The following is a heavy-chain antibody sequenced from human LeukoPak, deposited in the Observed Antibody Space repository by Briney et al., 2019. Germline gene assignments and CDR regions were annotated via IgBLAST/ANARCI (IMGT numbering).Heavy chain of an antibody. D-gene: IGHD2-2*01. Sequence: SETLSLTCTVSGGSISSYYWSWIRQPPGKGLEWIGYIYYSGSTNYNPSLKSRVTISVDTSKNQFSLRLSSVTAADTAVYYCARVRVGYCSSTSCPYYYYYYYMDVWGKGTTVTISS. CDR2: IYYSGST. J-gene: IGHJ6*03. CDR3: ARVRVGYCSSTSCPYYYYYYYMDV. V-gene: IGHV4-59*01. CDR1: GGSISSYY.